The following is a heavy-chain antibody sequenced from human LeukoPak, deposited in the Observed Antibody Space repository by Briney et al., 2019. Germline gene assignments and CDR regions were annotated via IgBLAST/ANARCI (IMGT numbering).Heavy chain of an antibody. Sequence: GGSLRLSCAASGFTFSNYAMNWVRQSPGKGLEWVSGVSGSGSYTYFADSVKGRFTISRDNSRDTLYLQLHSLRAEDTALYYCARGTSFNYGTHYGMDVWGQGTTVTVSS. CDR1: GFTFSNYA. CDR3: ARGTSFNYGTHYGMDV. D-gene: IGHD3-10*01. J-gene: IGHJ6*02. CDR2: VSGSGSYT. V-gene: IGHV3-23*01.